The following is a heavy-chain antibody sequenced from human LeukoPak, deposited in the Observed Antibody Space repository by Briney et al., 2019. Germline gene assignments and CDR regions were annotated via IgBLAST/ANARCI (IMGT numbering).Heavy chain of an antibody. V-gene: IGHV3-21*01. CDR2: ISSSSSYI. CDR3: AREAHYDYVWGSYRPIDY. Sequence: GGSQRLSCAASGFTFSSYSMNWVRQAPGKGLEWVSSISSSSSYIYYADSVKGRFTISRDNAKNSLYLQMNSLRAEDTAVYYCAREAHYDYVWGSYRPIDYWGQGTLVTVSS. CDR1: GFTFSSYS. D-gene: IGHD3-16*02. J-gene: IGHJ4*02.